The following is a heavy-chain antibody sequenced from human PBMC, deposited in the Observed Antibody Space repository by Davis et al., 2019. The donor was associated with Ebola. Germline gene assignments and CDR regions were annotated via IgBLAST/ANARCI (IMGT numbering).Heavy chain of an antibody. Sequence: MPSETLSLTCSVSGYSISNGYHWGWIRQPPGKGLEWIGNIYHSGRTYYNPSLKSRLTISVDTSKNQFSLKVNSVTAADTAVYYCARLEAYYYDSSGYGRYNYFDYWGQGTLVTVSS. CDR1: GYSISNGYH. CDR3: ARLEAYYYDSSGYGRYNYFDY. V-gene: IGHV4-38-2*01. D-gene: IGHD3-22*01. CDR2: IYHSGRT. J-gene: IGHJ4*02.